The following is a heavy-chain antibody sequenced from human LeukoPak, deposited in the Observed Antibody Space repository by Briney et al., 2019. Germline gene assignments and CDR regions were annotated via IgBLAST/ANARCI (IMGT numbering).Heavy chain of an antibody. J-gene: IGHJ4*02. CDR2: IYYTGTT. CDR1: GGSISRYY. CDR3: ARTGIWGGYYTFDY. D-gene: IGHD3-3*01. V-gene: IGHV4-59*01. Sequence: SETLSLTCTVSGGSISRYYWSWIRQPPGEGLEWIGYIYYTGTTNYNPSLKNRVTMSVDTSKNQFSLKLSSVTTADTAVYYCARTGIWGGYYTFDYWGQGSLVTVSS.